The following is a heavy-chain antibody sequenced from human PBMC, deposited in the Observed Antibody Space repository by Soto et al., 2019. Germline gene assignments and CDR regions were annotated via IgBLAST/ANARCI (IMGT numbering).Heavy chain of an antibody. Sequence: QLQLQESGPGLVKPSETLSLTCTVSGGSISSSSYYWGWIRQPPGKGLEWIGSIYYSGSTYYNPSLKSRVTISVDTSKNQFSLKLSSVTAADTAAYYCASLSLSYSGYDYEGYWGQGTLVTVSS. V-gene: IGHV4-39*01. J-gene: IGHJ4*02. CDR1: GGSISSSSYY. CDR3: ASLSLSYSGYDYEGY. D-gene: IGHD5-12*01. CDR2: IYYSGST.